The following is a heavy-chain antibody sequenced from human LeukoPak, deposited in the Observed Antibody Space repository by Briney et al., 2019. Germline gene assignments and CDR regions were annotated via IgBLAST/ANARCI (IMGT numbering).Heavy chain of an antibody. CDR2: IYPADSDI. V-gene: IGHV5-51*01. J-gene: IGHJ4*02. D-gene: IGHD2-2*01. CDR1: GYSFTSNW. CDR3: ARPWGYCTSISCPFAY. Sequence: GESLKISCKGSGYSFTSNWIGWVRQMPGKGLEWIGIIYPADSDIRYSPSFQGQVTISADKSINTAYLQWSSLKASDTAMYYCARPWGYCTSISCPFAYWGQGTLVTVSS.